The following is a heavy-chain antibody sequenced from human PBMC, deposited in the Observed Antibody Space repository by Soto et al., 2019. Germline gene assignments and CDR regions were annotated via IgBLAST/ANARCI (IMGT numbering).Heavy chain of an antibody. CDR2: IVLLLNIA. Sequence: SVKVSCKSSGGTFSNDIITWVRQAPGQGLEWMGRIVLLLNIANYAQKFQGRVTMTRNTSINTAYVELSSLRSDDTAVYFCARGLGSRSIALRPLDYWGQGTLVNVCS. CDR3: ARGLGSRSIALRPLDY. V-gene: IGHV1-69*02. D-gene: IGHD6-6*01. J-gene: IGHJ4*02. CDR1: GGTFSNDI.